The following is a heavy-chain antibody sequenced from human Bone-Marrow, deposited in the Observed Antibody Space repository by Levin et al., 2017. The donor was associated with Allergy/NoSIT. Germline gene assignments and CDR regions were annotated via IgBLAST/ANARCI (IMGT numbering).Heavy chain of an antibody. J-gene: IGHJ5*02. CDR3: ASIGGSSWYGATGNWFDP. CDR1: GGTFSSYA. D-gene: IGHD6-13*01. V-gene: IGHV1-69*13. Sequence: PGASVKVSCKASGGTFSSYAISWVRQAPGQGLEWMGGIIPIFGTANYAQKFQGRVTITADESTSTAYMELSSLRSEDTAVYYCASIGGSSWYGATGNWFDPWGQGTLVTVSS. CDR2: IIPIFGTA.